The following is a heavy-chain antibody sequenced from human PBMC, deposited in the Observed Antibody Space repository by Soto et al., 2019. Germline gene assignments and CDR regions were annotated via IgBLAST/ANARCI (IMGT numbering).Heavy chain of an antibody. V-gene: IGHV4-39*01. CDR3: ASHFTNIITADTVAWDY. D-gene: IGHD2-15*01. J-gene: IGHJ4*02. CDR1: GGSISSGSHS. CDR2: MFYSGST. Sequence: QLQLQESGPGLVKPSETLSLTCSVSGGSISSGSHSWGWIRQPPGKGLEWIGNMFYSGSTYYNPSLKSRVTISVHTSKNQFSLKLSSVTAADTAVYYCASHFTNIITADTVAWDYWGQGTLVTVSS.